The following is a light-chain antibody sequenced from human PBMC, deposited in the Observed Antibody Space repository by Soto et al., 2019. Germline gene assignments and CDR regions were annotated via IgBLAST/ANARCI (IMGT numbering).Light chain of an antibody. J-gene: IGKJ1*01. CDR3: LQDYNYPRT. CDR2: AAS. V-gene: IGKV1-6*01. CDR1: RDISTF. Sequence: IQLTQSPSLLSASIGDRVTITFLASRDISTFLAWYQQKPGKAPKLLIYAASSLQSGVPSRFSGSGSGTDFTLTISSLQPEDFATYYCLQDYNYPRTFGQGTKVDIK.